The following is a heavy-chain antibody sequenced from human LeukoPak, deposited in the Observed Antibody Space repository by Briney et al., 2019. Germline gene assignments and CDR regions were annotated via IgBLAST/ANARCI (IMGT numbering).Heavy chain of an antibody. J-gene: IGHJ4*02. CDR2: ISSSSSTI. CDR1: GFTFSSYS. CDR3: TRDNWNDFRGCVE. Sequence: PGGSLRLSCAASGFTFSSYSMNWVRQAPGKGLEWVSYISSSSSTIYYADSVKGRFTISRDNAKNSLYLQMNSLRAEDTAVYYCTRDNWNDFRGCVEWGQGTLVTVSS. D-gene: IGHD1-20*01. V-gene: IGHV3-48*01.